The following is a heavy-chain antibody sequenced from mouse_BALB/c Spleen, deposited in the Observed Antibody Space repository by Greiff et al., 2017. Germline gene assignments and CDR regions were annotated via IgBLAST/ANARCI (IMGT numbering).Heavy chain of an antibody. V-gene: IGHV5-6*01. D-gene: IGHD2-1*01. CDR3: ARDGNYVRAMDY. J-gene: IGHJ4*01. Sequence: DVQLQESGGDLVKPGGSLKLSCAASGFTFSSYGMSWVRQTPDKRLEWVATISSGGSYTYYPDSVKGRFTISRDNAKNTLYLQMSSLKSEDTAMYYCARDGNYVRAMDYWGQGTSVTVSS. CDR2: ISSGGSYT. CDR1: GFTFSSYG.